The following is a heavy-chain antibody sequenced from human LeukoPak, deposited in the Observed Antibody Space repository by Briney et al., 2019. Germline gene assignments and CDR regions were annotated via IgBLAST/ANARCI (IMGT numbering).Heavy chain of an antibody. V-gene: IGHV1-69*13. Sequence: GASVKVSCKASGYTFTSYGISWVRQAPGQGLEWMGGIIPIFGTANYAQKFQGRVTITADESTSTAYMELSSLRSEDTAVYYCASSTLTGLSRSWSHPRAFEYWGPGTLVNGSS. J-gene: IGHJ4*02. CDR2: IIPIFGTA. D-gene: IGHD6-13*01. CDR3: ASSTLTGLSRSWSHPRAFEY. CDR1: GYTFTSYG.